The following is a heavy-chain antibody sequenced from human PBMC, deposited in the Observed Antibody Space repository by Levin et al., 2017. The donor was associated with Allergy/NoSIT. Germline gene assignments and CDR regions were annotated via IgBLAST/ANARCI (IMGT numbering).Heavy chain of an antibody. J-gene: IGHJ4*02. V-gene: IGHV3-7*01. CDR1: GFTFSSYW. Sequence: GGSLRLSCAASGFTFSSYWMSWVRQAPGKGLEWVANIKQDGSEKYYVDSVKGRFTISRDNAKNSLYLQMNSLRAEDTAVYYCARAGVTTVVTPFDCWGQGTLVTVSS. D-gene: IGHD4-23*01. CDR2: IKQDGSEK. CDR3: ARAGVTTVVTPFDC.